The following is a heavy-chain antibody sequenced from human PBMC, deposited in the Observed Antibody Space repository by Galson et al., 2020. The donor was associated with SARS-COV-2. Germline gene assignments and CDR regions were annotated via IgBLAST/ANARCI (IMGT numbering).Heavy chain of an antibody. CDR1: GISLSTGEVG. CDR2: IYWDDDN. CDR3: SYIPLFRALYWVLSALTRIDASDF. V-gene: IGHV2-5*02. Sequence: KMYGPTPVKHTQTLTLTCPFSGISLSTGEVGVGWIRQPPGKALEWLALIYWDDDNRYHPSLKSRLTNTKDTSKNQVVLTITNMDPVDTATYHWSYIPLFRALYWVLSALTRIDASDFWGQGTSVTVSS. J-gene: IGHJ3*01. D-gene: IGHD3-9*01.